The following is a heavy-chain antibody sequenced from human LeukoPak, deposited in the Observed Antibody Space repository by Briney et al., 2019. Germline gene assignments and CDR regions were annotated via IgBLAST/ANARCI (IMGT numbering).Heavy chain of an antibody. CDR3: AKGGRGAAAADYYYSYMDV. CDR1: GLTFSSYA. CDR2: TSVSGGST. J-gene: IGHJ6*03. D-gene: IGHD6-13*01. Sequence: GGSLTLSCAASGLTFSSYAMRWVRQAPRRGLDWVSSTSVSGGSTYYADSLKGPCTISRDNSKNTLYLPMNSLRVEDTAVYSCAKGGRGAAAADYYYSYMDVWGKGTRVTVSS. V-gene: IGHV3-23*01.